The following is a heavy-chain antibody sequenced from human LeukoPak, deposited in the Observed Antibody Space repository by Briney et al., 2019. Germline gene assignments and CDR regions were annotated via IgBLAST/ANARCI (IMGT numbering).Heavy chain of an antibody. V-gene: IGHV1-18*01. CDR1: GSTFTSYG. CDR3: ARVYRSRTSCLGHSTFDY. D-gene: IGHD2-2*01. J-gene: IGHJ4*02. Sequence: GASVKVSCKASGSTFTSYGISWVRQAPGQGLEWMGWISAYNGNTKFAQNLQGRVTMTTDTSTSTAYMELRSLRSDDTAVYYCARVYRSRTSCLGHSTFDYWGQGTLVTVSS. CDR2: ISAYNGNT.